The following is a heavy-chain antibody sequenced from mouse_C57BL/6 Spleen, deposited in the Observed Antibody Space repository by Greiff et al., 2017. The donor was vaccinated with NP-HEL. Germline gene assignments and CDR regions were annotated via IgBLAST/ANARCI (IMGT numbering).Heavy chain of an antibody. CDR3: ARGTALYAMDY. CDR2: ISSGGSYT. J-gene: IGHJ4*01. CDR1: GFTFSSYG. Sequence: DVHLVESGGDLVKPGGSLKLSCAASGFTFSSYGMSWVRQTPDKRLEWVATISSGGSYTYYPDSVKGRFTISRDNAKNTLYLQMSSLKSEDTAMYYCARGTALYAMDYWGQGTSVTVSS. V-gene: IGHV5-6*01. D-gene: IGHD3-3*01.